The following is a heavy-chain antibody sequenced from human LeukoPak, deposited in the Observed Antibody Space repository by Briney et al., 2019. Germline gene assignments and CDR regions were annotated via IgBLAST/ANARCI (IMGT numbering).Heavy chain of an antibody. CDR3: ARGGLYCGGDCYVDH. J-gene: IGHJ4*02. CDR1: GGSFSPYY. Sequence: PSETLSLTCAVYGGSFSPYYWSWIRQPPEKGLKWIGEINHSGSTNYNPSLKSRVTISVDTSKNQFSLKLSSVTAADTAVYYCARGGLYCGGDCYVDHWGQGSLVTVSS. V-gene: IGHV4-34*01. CDR2: INHSGST. D-gene: IGHD2-21*02.